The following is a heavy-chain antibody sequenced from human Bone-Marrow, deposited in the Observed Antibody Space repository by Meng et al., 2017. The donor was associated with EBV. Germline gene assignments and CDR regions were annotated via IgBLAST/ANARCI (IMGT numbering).Heavy chain of an antibody. CDR2: ISSANSYI. D-gene: IGHD1-7*01. J-gene: IGHJ5*02. V-gene: IGHV3-21*02. Sequence: ELQLVESGGGLVKPGESLRLSCAASGFIFSNYNMNWVRQAPGKGLEWVSSISSANSYIYYADSVKGRFTISRDNANNSLSLQMNSLRAEDTAVYYCARLSGTGWFDPWGQGTLVTVSS. CDR3: ARLSGTGWFDP. CDR1: GFIFSNYN.